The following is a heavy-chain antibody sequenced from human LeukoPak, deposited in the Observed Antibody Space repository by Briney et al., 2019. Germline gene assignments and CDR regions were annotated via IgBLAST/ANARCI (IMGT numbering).Heavy chain of an antibody. D-gene: IGHD4-11*01. CDR1: GGSLSDYY. CDR3: ARGGIHSNYFDY. J-gene: IGHJ4*02. V-gene: IGHV4-34*01. CDR2: INHSENT. Sequence: SETLSLTCAVYGGSLSDYYWSWIRQPPGKGLEWIGDINHSENTNYNPSLKSRATTSVDTSKNQFSLKLNSVTAADTAVYYCARGGIHSNYFDYWGQGTLVTVSS.